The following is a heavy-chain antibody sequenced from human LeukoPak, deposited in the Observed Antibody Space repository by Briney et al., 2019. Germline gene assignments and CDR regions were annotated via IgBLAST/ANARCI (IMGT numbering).Heavy chain of an antibody. Sequence: GGSLRLSCAASGFTVSSNYMSWVRQAPGKGLEWVSHIYSGGSTYYADSVKGRFTISRDNSKDTLYLQMNSLRAEDTAVYYCARALSAAGGTWYFDYWGQGTLVTVSS. CDR3: ARALSAAGGTWYFDY. J-gene: IGHJ4*02. CDR2: IYSGGST. D-gene: IGHD6-13*01. CDR1: GFTVSSNY. V-gene: IGHV3-53*01.